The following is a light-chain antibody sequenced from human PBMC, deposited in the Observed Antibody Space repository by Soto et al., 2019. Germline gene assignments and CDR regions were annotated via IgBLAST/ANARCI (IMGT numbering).Light chain of an antibody. Sequence: EFVLTQSPGTLSLSPGERATLSCRASQSVRSNYLAWYQQKPGQSPRLLIYGASNRATGIPDRFSGSGSGTDFTLTISRLEPEDLAVFYCQHYGSSAYTFGQWTTLEIK. CDR1: QSVRSNY. CDR2: GAS. CDR3: QHYGSSAYT. J-gene: IGKJ2*01. V-gene: IGKV3-20*01.